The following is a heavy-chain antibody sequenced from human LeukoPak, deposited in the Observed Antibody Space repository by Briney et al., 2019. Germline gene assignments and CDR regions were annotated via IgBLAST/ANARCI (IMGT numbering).Heavy chain of an antibody. J-gene: IGHJ6*03. D-gene: IGHD3-3*01. CDR1: GYTFTSYA. CDR3: ASNWAYYDFWSGYYTYPEHYYYYMDV. CDR2: ISAYNGNT. Sequence: ASVKVSCKASGYTFTSYAMHWVRQAPGQRLEWMGWISAYNGNTNYAQKLQGRVTMTTDTSTSTAYMELRSLRSDDTAVYYCASNWAYYDFWSGYYTYPEHYYYYMDVWGKGTTVTVSS. V-gene: IGHV1-18*01.